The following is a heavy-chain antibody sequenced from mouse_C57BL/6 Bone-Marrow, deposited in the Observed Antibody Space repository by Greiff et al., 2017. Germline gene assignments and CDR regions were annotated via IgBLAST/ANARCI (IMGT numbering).Heavy chain of an antibody. Sequence: QVQLQQSGAELARPGASVKMSCKASGYTFTSYTMPWVKQRPGQGLEWIGYINPSSGYTKYNQKFKDKATLTADKSSSTAYMQLSSLTSEDSAVYDCARRESYDYDFEYWGQGATLTVSS. D-gene: IGHD2-4*01. V-gene: IGHV1-4*01. CDR1: GYTFTSYT. J-gene: IGHJ2*01. CDR3: ARRESYDYDFEY. CDR2: INPSSGYT.